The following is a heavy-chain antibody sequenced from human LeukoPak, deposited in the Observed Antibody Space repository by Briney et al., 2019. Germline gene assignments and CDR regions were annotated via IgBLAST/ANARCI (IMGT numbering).Heavy chain of an antibody. J-gene: IGHJ4*02. V-gene: IGHV4-38-2*01. CDR3: AREHYDSSGYPPYFDY. Sequence: PSETLSLTCAVSGYSISCGYYWGWIRQPPGKGLEWIGSIYHSGSTYYNPSLKSRVTISVDTSKDQFSLKLSSVTAADTAVYYCAREHYDSSGYPPYFDYWGQGTLVTVSS. CDR1: GYSISCGYY. CDR2: IYHSGST. D-gene: IGHD3-22*01.